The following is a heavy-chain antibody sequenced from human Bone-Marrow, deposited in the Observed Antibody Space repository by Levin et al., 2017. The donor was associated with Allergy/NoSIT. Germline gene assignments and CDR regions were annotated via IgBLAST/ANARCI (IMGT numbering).Heavy chain of an antibody. CDR1: GGSLNNFY. J-gene: IGHJ4*02. Sequence: ESLKISCTVSGGSLNNFYWSWIRRSPGKGLEWIGFIYSSGSTHYNPYLQSRLSMSVDTSNNQLSLNLTSVTAADTAIYYCAREGGPGGYYDYWGQGILVTVSS. CDR2: IYSSGST. V-gene: IGHV4-59*01. CDR3: AREGGPGGYYDY. D-gene: IGHD3-10*01.